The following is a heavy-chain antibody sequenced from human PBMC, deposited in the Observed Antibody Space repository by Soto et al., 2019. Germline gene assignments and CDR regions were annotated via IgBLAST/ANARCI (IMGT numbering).Heavy chain of an antibody. J-gene: IGHJ4*02. V-gene: IGHV3-30*18. CDR1: GFSFSIYG. Sequence: GGSLRLSCAASGFSFSIYGMYWVRQAPGKGLEWVAAISYDGSNKYYADSVKGRFTISRDNSKNTLYLQMNSLRAEDTAVYYCAKPYSGSPPKNFDYWGQGTLVTVSS. D-gene: IGHD1-26*01. CDR2: ISYDGSNK. CDR3: AKPYSGSPPKNFDY.